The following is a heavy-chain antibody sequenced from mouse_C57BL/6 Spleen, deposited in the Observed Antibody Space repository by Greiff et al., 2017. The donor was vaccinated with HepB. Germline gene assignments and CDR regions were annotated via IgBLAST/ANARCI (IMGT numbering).Heavy chain of an antibody. Sequence: QVQLKESGAELVRPGASVTLSCKASGYTFTDYEMHWVKQTPVHGLEWIGAIDPETGGTAYNQKFKGKAILTADKSSSTAYMELRSLTAEDSAVYYCTRVDYWGQGTTLTVSS. J-gene: IGHJ2*01. CDR1: GYTFTDYE. CDR2: IDPETGGT. CDR3: TRVDY. V-gene: IGHV1-15*01.